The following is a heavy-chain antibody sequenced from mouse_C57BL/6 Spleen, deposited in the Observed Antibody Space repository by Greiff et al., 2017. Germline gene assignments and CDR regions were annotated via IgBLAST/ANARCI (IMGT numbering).Heavy chain of an antibody. J-gene: IGHJ4*01. D-gene: IGHD1-1*01. CDR1: GFTFSSYA. Sequence: EVHLVESGGGLVKPGGSLKLSCAASGFTFSSYAMSWVRQTPEKRLEWVATISDGGSYTYYPDNVKGRFTISRDNAKNNLYLQMSHLKSEGTAMYYCARGVVESSYAMDDWGQGTSVSVSS. V-gene: IGHV5-4*01. CDR2: ISDGGSYT. CDR3: ARGVVESSYAMDD.